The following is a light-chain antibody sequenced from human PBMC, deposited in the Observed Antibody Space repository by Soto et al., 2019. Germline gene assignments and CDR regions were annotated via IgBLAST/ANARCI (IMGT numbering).Light chain of an antibody. CDR2: AAF. CDR3: QQADSFQIT. Sequence: DIQMTQSPSSVSASVGDRVTISCRASEDINSRLDWYQQKPGNAPKLLIYAAFILQSGVPSRFSGYGSGTDFTLSISSLQNEDFDTYYCQQADSFQITFGKGIIMEIK. CDR1: EDINSR. V-gene: IGKV1-12*01. J-gene: IGKJ5*01.